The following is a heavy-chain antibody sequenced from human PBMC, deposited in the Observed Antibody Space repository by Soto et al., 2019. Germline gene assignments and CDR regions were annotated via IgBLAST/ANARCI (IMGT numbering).Heavy chain of an antibody. CDR3: PSDVGQMSLPSFSW. CDR1: GFTFTDAW. Sequence: EVQLVESGGGLVKPGGALRLSCAASGFTFTDAWMGWVRQAPGKGLEWVGRIKSKTHGGTADYAAPVKGRSTNSRDDSKNTLYMQMNGLQSDDTAGYHGPSDVGQMSLPSFSWWGQGTLVTVSS. D-gene: IGHD2-2*01. CDR2: IKSKTHGGTA. J-gene: IGHJ4*02. V-gene: IGHV3-15*01.